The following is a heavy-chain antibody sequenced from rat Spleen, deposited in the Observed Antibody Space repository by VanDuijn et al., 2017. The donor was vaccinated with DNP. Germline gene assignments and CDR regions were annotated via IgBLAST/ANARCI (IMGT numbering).Heavy chain of an antibody. CDR2: ISYSGST. Sequence: EVQLQESGPGLVKPSQSLSLTCSVTGYPITSNYWGWIRKFPGNKMEWIGHISYSGSTSYNPSLKSRISITRDTSKNQFFLQLNSVTTEDTATYYCARSSSILDYFNYWGQGVMVTVSS. CDR1: GYPITSNY. V-gene: IGHV3-1*01. D-gene: IGHD1-6*01. J-gene: IGHJ2*01. CDR3: ARSSSILDYFNY.